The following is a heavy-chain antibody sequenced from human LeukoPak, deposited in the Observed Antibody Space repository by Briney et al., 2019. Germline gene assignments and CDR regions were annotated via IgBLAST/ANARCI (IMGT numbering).Heavy chain of an antibody. J-gene: IGHJ4*02. Sequence: SETLSLTCAVSGGSISSSNWWSWVRPPPGKGLEWIGEIYHSGSTNYNPSLKSRVTISVDRSKNQFSLKLSSVTAADTAVYYCARAPAYGYIFTVDYWGQRTLATVSS. CDR2: IYHSGST. CDR3: ARAPAYGYIFTVDY. V-gene: IGHV4-4*02. D-gene: IGHD5-18*01. CDR1: GGSISSSNW.